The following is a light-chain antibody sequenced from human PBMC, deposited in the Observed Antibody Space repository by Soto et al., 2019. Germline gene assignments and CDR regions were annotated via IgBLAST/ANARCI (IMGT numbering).Light chain of an antibody. CDR1: QSISSW. J-gene: IGKJ1*01. CDR3: QQSYSSPPT. V-gene: IGKV1-5*03. Sequence: DIQMTQSPSTLSASVADRVTITCRASQSISSWLAWYQQKPGKAPKLLIYKASSLEGGVPSRFSGSRSGPDFTLTISSLQPEDFATYYCQQSYSSPPTFGQGTKVDIK. CDR2: KAS.